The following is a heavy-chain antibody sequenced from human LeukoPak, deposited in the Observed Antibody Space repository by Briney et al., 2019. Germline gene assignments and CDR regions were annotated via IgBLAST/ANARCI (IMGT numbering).Heavy chain of an antibody. CDR2: VYHSGTT. CDR3: ARGACSGGSCLDS. J-gene: IGHJ4*02. V-gene: IGHV4-59*01. Sequence: KPSETLSLTCTVSGGSISPFFWSWIRQPPGKGLEWIAHVYHSGTTNYNPSLKSRVGISADASRNQFSLRLTSVIAADTAVYYCARGACSGGSCLDSWGQGILVTVSS. D-gene: IGHD2-15*01. CDR1: GGSISPFF.